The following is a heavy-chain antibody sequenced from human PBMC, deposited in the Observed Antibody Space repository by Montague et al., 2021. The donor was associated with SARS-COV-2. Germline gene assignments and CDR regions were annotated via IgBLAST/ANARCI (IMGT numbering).Heavy chain of an antibody. CDR2: IYSDESHT. Sequence: SLRLSCAASGVNLRSYVMSWVRQVPGKGLEWVSGIYSDESHTNYXDSVKGRFTISRDNSKNMVYLEMSHLRAEDTAVYYCASQDYDTLTGFRYHYYGMDVWGQGTTVTVSS. D-gene: IGHD3-9*01. J-gene: IGHJ6*02. V-gene: IGHV3-23*03. CDR1: GVNLRSYV. CDR3: ASQDYDTLTGFRYHYYGMDV.